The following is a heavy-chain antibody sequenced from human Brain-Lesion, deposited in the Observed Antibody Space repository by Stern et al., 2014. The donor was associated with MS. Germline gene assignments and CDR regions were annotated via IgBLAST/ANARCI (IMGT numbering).Heavy chain of an antibody. Sequence: VQLVQSGPGLVKPSQTLSLTCTVSGGSTSSRDYYWSWIRQPPGRGLEWIGSFYSSGNSFYNPSLKSRLTISLDTSKNQFSLRLNSVTATDTAVYYCARGPLEGIDMKTIFYAMDVWGHGTTVTVSS. CDR3: ARGPLEGIDMKTIFYAMDV. V-gene: IGHV4-30-4*01. D-gene: IGHD1-1*01. J-gene: IGHJ6*02. CDR2: FYSSGNS. CDR1: GGSTSSRDYY.